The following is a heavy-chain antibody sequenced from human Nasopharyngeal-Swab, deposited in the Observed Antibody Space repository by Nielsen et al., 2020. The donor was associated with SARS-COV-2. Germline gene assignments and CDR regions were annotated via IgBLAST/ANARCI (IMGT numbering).Heavy chain of an antibody. CDR3: ARDLVADYALTVRGNYYYGMDV. CDR1: GYTFIGYY. J-gene: IGHJ6*02. CDR2: INPNSGGT. V-gene: IGHV1-2*04. Sequence: SVKVYCKASGYTFIGYYMHWVRQAPGQGLEWMGWINPNSGGTNYAQKFQGWVTMTRDTSISTAYMELSRLRSDDTAVYYCARDLVADYALTVRGNYYYGMDVWGQGTTVTVSS. D-gene: IGHD4/OR15-4a*01.